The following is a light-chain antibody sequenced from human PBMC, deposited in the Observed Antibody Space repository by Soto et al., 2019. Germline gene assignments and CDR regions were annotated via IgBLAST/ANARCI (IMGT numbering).Light chain of an antibody. CDR1: SSDVGGYKY. Sequence: LTQPASVSGSPGQSITISCTGTSSDVGGYKYVSWYQQHPDKAPKLIIFEVSNRPSGISSRFSGSKSGNTASLTISGLQAEDEADYYCASYTSSSTSVIFGRGTKVTVL. CDR3: ASYTSSSTSVI. CDR2: EVS. V-gene: IGLV2-14*01. J-gene: IGLJ2*01.